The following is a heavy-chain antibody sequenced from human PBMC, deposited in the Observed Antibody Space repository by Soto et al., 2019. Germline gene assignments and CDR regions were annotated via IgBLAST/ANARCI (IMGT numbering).Heavy chain of an antibody. Sequence: PGDSLKISCKGSGYSFTSYWISWVRQMPGKGXEWMGRIDPSDSYTNYSPSFQGHVTISADKSISTAYLQWSSLKASDTAMYYCARSGDSSGWFAGGNWFDPWGQGTLVTVSS. V-gene: IGHV5-10-1*01. CDR3: ARSGDSSGWFAGGNWFDP. CDR2: IDPSDSYT. D-gene: IGHD6-19*01. CDR1: GYSFTSYW. J-gene: IGHJ5*02.